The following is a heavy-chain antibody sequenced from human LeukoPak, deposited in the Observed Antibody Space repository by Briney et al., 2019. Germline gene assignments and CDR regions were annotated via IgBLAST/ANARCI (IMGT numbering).Heavy chain of an antibody. J-gene: IGHJ5*02. CDR1: GFTFSSYG. CDR3: ARVGTSSLWDWFDP. Sequence: GGSLRLSCAASGFTFSSYGMSWVRQAPGKGLEWVAVISYDGSNKYYVDSVKGRFTISRDNSKNTLYLQMNSLRAEDTAVYYCARVGTSSLWDWFDPWGQGTLVTVSS. V-gene: IGHV3-30*03. CDR2: ISYDGSNK. D-gene: IGHD2-8*01.